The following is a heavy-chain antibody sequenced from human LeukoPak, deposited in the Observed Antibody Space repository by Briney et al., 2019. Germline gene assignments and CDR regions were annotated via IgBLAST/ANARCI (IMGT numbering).Heavy chain of an antibody. CDR3: AKVDSSGSYFFSPFFDS. D-gene: IGHD3-10*01. Sequence: GGSLRLSCAASGFTFSGSGMHWVRQAPGKGLEGVATISYDGTYQYYADSVKGRFTISRDISKNTLYLQMNSLRVEDTAVYYCAKVDSSGSYFFSPFFDSWGQGTLVTVSS. CDR2: ISYDGTYQ. V-gene: IGHV3-30*18. CDR1: GFTFSGSG. J-gene: IGHJ4*02.